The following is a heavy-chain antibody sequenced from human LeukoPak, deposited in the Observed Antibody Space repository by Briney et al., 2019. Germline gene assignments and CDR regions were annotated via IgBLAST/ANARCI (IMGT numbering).Heavy chain of an antibody. Sequence: GGSLRFSCAASGFTFSSYWMSWVRQAPGKGLEWVANIKQDGSEKYYVDSVKGRFTISRDNAKNSLYLQMNSLRAEDTAVYYCARDSYFCPMDVWGQGTTVTVSS. CDR3: ARDSYFCPMDV. V-gene: IGHV3-7*04. CDR2: IKQDGSEK. CDR1: GFTFSSYW. J-gene: IGHJ6*02. D-gene: IGHD3-3*01.